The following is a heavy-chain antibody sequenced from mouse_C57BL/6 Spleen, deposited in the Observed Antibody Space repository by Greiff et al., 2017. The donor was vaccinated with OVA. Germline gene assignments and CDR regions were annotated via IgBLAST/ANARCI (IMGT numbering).Heavy chain of an antibody. D-gene: IGHD2-5*01. CDR1: GYAFSSYW. J-gene: IGHJ4*01. CDR3: AISHYSNYDYYAMDY. Sequence: QVQLKESGAELVKPGASVKISCKASGYAFSSYWMNWVKQRPGKGLEWIGKIYPGDGDTNYNGKFKGKATLTDDKASSTAYIQLSSLTSVDSAVYFCAISHYSNYDYYAMDYWGQGTSVTIAS. V-gene: IGHV1-80*01. CDR2: IYPGDGDT.